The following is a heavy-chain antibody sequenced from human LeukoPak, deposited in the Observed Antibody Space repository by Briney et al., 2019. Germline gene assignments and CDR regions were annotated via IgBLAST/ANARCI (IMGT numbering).Heavy chain of an antibody. J-gene: IGHJ5*02. V-gene: IGHV4-61*01. D-gene: IGHD4-17*01. CDR3: ARGSYGDWGWFDP. CDR1: GGSVSSGSYY. Sequence: SETLSLTCTVSGGSVSSGSYYWNWMRQPPGKGLEWIGYIYYSGSTNYNPSLKSRVTISLDTPKNQFSLKLSSVTAADAAVYYCARGSYGDWGWFDPWGQGTLVTVSS. CDR2: IYYSGST.